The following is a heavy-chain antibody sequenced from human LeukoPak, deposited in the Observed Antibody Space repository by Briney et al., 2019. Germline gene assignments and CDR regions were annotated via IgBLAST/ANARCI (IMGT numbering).Heavy chain of an antibody. CDR3: ARNGGNSDFDY. Sequence: SETLSPTCAVSGGSISSSSGNCWTWVRQPPGKGLEWIGEIYHSGSTNYNPSLKSRVTMLLDKSKNQFSLKLSSVTAADTAVYYCARNGGNSDFDYWGQGTLVTVSS. CDR1: GGSISSSSGNC. CDR2: IYHSGST. J-gene: IGHJ4*02. D-gene: IGHD4-23*01. V-gene: IGHV4-4*02.